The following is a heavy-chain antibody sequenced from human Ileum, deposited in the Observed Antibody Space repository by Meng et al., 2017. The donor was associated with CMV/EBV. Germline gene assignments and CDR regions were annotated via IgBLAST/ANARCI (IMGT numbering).Heavy chain of an antibody. J-gene: IGHJ5*02. CDR1: GGSISSSSYY. V-gene: IGHV4-39*07. Sequence: GSLRLSCPVSGGSISSSSYYWGWIRQPPGKGLEWIESIYYSGSTYYNPSLKSRVTISVDTSKNQFSLKLSSVTAADTAVYYCARAGIRRLEARKLNGFDPWGQGTPVTVSS. CDR3: ARAGIRRLEARKLNGFDP. D-gene: IGHD1-26*01. CDR2: IYYSGST.